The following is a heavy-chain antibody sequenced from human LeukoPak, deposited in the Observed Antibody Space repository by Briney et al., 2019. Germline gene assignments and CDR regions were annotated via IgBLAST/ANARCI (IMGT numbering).Heavy chain of an antibody. V-gene: IGHV3-30*04. CDR2: ISYDGSNK. D-gene: IGHD6-19*01. Sequence: PGGSLRLSCAASGFTFSSYAMHWVRQAPGKGLEWVADISYDGSNKYYADSVKGRFTISRDNSKNTLYLQMNSLRAEDTAVYYCARARSQYSSGWPLHFDYWGQGTLVTVSS. CDR3: ARARSQYSSGWPLHFDY. CDR1: GFTFSSYA. J-gene: IGHJ4*02.